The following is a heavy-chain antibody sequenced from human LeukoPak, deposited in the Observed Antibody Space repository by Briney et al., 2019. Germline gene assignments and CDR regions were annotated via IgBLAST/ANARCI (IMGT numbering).Heavy chain of an antibody. V-gene: IGHV1-46*01. CDR1: GYTFTSYY. CDR3: ARDSGSYRYLESFDY. J-gene: IGHJ4*02. CDR2: INPSGGST. Sequence: GASVKVSCKASGYTFTSYYMHWVRQAPGQGLEWTGIINPSGGSTSYAQKFQGRVTMTRDTSTSTVYMELSSLRSEDTAVYYCARDSGSYRYLESFDYWGQGTMVAVSS. D-gene: IGHD1-26*01.